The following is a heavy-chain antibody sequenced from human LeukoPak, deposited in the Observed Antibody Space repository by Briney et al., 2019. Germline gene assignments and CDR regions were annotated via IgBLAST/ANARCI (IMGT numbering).Heavy chain of an antibody. D-gene: IGHD5-24*01. J-gene: IGHJ4*02. CDR1: GFTFSSYA. V-gene: IGHV4-34*01. CDR2: INHSGST. Sequence: GSLRLSCAASGFTFSSYAMSWVRQAPGKGLEWIGEINHSGSTNYNPSLKSRVTISVDTSKNQFSLKLSSVTAADTAVYYCARIPYNTWGQGTLVTVSS. CDR3: ARIPYNT.